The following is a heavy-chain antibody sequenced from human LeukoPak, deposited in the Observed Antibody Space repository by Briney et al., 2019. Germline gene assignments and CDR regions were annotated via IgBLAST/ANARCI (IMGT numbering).Heavy chain of an antibody. CDR3: GGHLDTAMALTIDS. J-gene: IGHJ4*02. CDR1: GFTFSSYA. D-gene: IGHD5-18*01. Sequence: GGSLRLSCAASGFTFSSYAMYWVRQAPGKGLEWVAVISYDGSNKYYADSVKGRFTISRDNFKNTLFLQMGSLRAEDTAVYYCGGHLDTAMALTIDSWGQGTLVTVSS. CDR2: ISYDGSNK. V-gene: IGHV3-30*04.